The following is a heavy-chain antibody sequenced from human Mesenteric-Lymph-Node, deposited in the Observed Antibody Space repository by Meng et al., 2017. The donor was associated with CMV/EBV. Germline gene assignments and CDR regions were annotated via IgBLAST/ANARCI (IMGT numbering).Heavy chain of an antibody. V-gene: IGHV7-4-1*02. D-gene: IGHD5-12*01. J-gene: IGHJ5*02. CDR2: INTNTGNP. CDR3: ARVYSGYDRNWFDP. CDR1: GYTFTDYA. Sequence: ASGYTFTDYAMNWVRQAAGRGVGWMGWINTNTGNPAYAQGFTRRFVFSLDTSVSTAYLQISSLKAEDSAVYYCARVYSGYDRNWFDPWGQGTLVTVSS.